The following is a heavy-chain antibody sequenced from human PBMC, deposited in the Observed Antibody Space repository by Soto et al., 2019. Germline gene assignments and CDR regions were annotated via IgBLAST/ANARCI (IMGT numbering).Heavy chain of an antibody. CDR1: DGSISSGGYY. CDR3: ARCSLVVVPAPGFDP. J-gene: IGHJ5*02. Sequence: SSVTMSVTCTVSDGSISSGGYYWSWIRQHPGKGLEWIGYIYYSGTTYYNPSLKSRVTISVDTSKNQFSLKLSSVSAADTALYYCARCSLVVVPAPGFDPWGRGTLVTVSS. CDR2: IYYSGTT. V-gene: IGHV4-31*03. D-gene: IGHD2-2*01.